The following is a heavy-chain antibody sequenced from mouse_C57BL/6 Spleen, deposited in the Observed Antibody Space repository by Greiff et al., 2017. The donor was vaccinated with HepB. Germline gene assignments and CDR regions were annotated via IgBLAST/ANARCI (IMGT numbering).Heavy chain of an antibody. J-gene: IGHJ3*01. CDR2: IWSGGST. CDR1: GFSLTSYG. V-gene: IGHV2-2*01. D-gene: IGHD2-3*01. CDR3: AREGMIRRAWFAY. Sequence: QVQLKQSGPGLVQPSQSLSITCTVSGFSLTSYGVHWVRQSPGKGLEWLGVIWSGGSTDYNAAFISRLSISKDNSKSQVFFKMNSLQADDTDIYYCAREGMIRRAWFAYWGQGTLVTVSA.